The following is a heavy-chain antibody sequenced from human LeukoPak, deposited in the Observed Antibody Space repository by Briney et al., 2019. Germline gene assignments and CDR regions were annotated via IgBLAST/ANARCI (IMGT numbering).Heavy chain of an antibody. CDR1: GYTFTSYY. CDR2: INPSGGST. Sequence: ASVTVSCKASGYTFTSYYMHWVRQAPGQGLEWMGIINPSGGSTSYAQKFQGRVTMTRDTSTSTVYMELSSLRSEDTAVYYCARDSSIVGATTVFGYWGRGTLVTVSS. CDR3: ARDSSIVGATTVFGY. V-gene: IGHV1-46*01. J-gene: IGHJ4*02. D-gene: IGHD1-26*01.